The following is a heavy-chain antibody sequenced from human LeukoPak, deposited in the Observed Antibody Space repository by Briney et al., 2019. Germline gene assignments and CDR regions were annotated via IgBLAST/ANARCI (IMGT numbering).Heavy chain of an antibody. D-gene: IGHD6-13*01. Sequence: SETLSLTCTVSGGSISSYYWSWIRQPAGMGLEWIGRIYTSGSTNYNPSLKSRVTMSVDTSKNQFSLKLSSVTAADTAVYYCAREVNSSSWRPLDYWGQGTLVTVPS. J-gene: IGHJ4*02. V-gene: IGHV4-4*07. CDR2: IYTSGST. CDR3: AREVNSSSWRPLDY. CDR1: GGSISSYY.